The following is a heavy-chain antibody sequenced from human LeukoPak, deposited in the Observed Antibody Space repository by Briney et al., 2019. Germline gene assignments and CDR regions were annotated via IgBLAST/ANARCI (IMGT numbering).Heavy chain of an antibody. D-gene: IGHD4-17*01. CDR1: GYTFTSYY. CDR3: ARDAGYGADYGDYEINEGVDWFDP. J-gene: IGHJ5*02. V-gene: IGHV1-46*01. Sequence: ASVKVSCKASGYTFTSYYMHWVRQAPGQGLEWMGIINPSGGSTSYAQKFQGRVTMTRDTSTSTVYMELSSLRYEDTGVYYCARDAGYGADYGDYEINEGVDWFDPWGQGTLVTVSS. CDR2: INPSGGST.